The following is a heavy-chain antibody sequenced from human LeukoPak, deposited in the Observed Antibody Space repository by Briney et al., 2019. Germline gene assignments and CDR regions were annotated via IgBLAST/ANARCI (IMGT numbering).Heavy chain of an antibody. CDR2: ISSSGSTI. Sequence: GGPLRLSCAASGFTFSSYEMNWVRQAPGKGLEWVSYISSSGSTIYYADSVKGRFTISRDNAKNSLYLQMNSLRAEDTAVYYCAAEYGRAFDIWGQGTMVTVSS. V-gene: IGHV3-48*03. CDR1: GFTFSSYE. CDR3: AAEYGRAFDI. D-gene: IGHD4/OR15-4a*01. J-gene: IGHJ3*02.